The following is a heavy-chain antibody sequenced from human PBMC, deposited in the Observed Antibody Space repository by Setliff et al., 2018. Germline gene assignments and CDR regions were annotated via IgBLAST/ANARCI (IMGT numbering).Heavy chain of an antibody. D-gene: IGHD2-8*02. V-gene: IGHV1-3*01. Sequence: ASVKVSCKASGGTFRTDGFSWVRQAPGQTLEWLGWIHAGSSNTLYSQRFQDRITISRDTSATTVHMELSSLRSDDTAVYYCARMSTSGPHYDYWGQGTLVT. CDR1: GGTFRTDG. CDR2: IHAGSSNT. J-gene: IGHJ4*02. CDR3: ARMSTSGPHYDY.